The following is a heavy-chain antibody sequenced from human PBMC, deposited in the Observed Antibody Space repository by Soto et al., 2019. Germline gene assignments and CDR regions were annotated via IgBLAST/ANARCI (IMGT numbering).Heavy chain of an antibody. D-gene: IGHD2-15*01. Sequence: PGGSLRLSWAASGCTFSSYGMRWIRQAPGKGLEWVAVISYDGSNKYYADSVKGRFTISRDNSKNTLYLQMNSLRAEDTAVYYCAKSKEAVVAATGVDPWGQGTLVTVSS. CDR2: ISYDGSNK. J-gene: IGHJ5*02. CDR1: GCTFSSYG. V-gene: IGHV3-30*18. CDR3: AKSKEAVVAATGVDP.